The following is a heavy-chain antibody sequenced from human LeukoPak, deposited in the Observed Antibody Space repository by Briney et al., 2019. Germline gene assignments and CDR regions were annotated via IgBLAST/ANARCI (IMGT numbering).Heavy chain of an antibody. CDR3: ARDGNRYCSSTSCYTRDYYYYYGMDV. J-gene: IGHJ6*02. CDR2: IIPILGIA. V-gene: IGHV1-69*04. CDR1: GGTFSSYA. Sequence: SVKVSCKASGGTFSSYAISWVRQAPGQGLEWMGRIIPILGIANYAQKFQGRVTITADKSTSTAYMELSSLRSEDTAVYYCARDGNRYCSSTSCYTRDYYYYYGMDVWGQGTTVTVSS. D-gene: IGHD2-2*02.